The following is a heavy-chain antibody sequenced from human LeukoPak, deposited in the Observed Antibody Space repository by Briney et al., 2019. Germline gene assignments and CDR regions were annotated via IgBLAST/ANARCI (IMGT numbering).Heavy chain of an antibody. J-gene: IGHJ4*02. Sequence: KPSQTLSLTCTVSGVSISSGGYDWGWLRQHGGKGLEWIEYIYYSGSTYYNPSLNSRVTISVDTSKTRFSLKLSSVTAADTAVYYCARVVSSRGYYFDYWGQGTLVTVSS. D-gene: IGHD3-10*01. CDR1: GVSISSGGYD. CDR3: ARVVSSRGYYFDY. V-gene: IGHV4-31*03. CDR2: IYYSGST.